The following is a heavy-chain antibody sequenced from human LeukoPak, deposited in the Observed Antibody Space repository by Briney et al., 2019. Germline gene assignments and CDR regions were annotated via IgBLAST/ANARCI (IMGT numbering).Heavy chain of an antibody. CDR2: IKSKTDGGTT. J-gene: IGHJ4*02. V-gene: IGHV3-15*01. Sequence: GGSLRLSCAASGFTFSSYGMHWVRQAPGKGLEWVGRIKSKTDGGTTDYAAPVKGRFTISRDDSKNTLYLQMNSLKTEDTAVYYCTTENAFSFDYWGQGTLVTVSS. CDR1: GFTFSSYG. CDR3: TTENAFSFDY.